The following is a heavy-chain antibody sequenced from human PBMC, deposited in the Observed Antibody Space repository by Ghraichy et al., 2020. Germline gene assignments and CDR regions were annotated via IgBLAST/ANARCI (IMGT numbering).Heavy chain of an antibody. J-gene: IGHJ4*02. CDR1: GFTFSSYA. CDR3: AKDGRRVVVTLPHGIDY. D-gene: IGHD3-22*01. V-gene: IGHV3-23*01. CDR2: ISGSGGST. Sequence: GGSLRLSCAASGFTFSSYAMSWVRQAPGKGLEWVSAISGSGGSTYYADSVKGRFTISRDNSKNTLYLQMNSLRAEDTAVYYCAKDGRRVVVTLPHGIDYWGQGTLVTVSS.